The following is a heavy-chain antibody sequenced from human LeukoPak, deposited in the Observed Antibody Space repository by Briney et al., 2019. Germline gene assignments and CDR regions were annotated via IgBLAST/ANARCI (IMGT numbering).Heavy chain of an antibody. Sequence: GGSLRLSCSASGFTFSSYAMHWVRQAPGKGLEYVSAISSNGGSTYYADSVKGRFTISRDNSKNTLYLQISSLRAEDTAVYYCVRDPALGGDYVWGSYRYTYFDYWGQGTLVTVSS. V-gene: IGHV3-64D*06. CDR2: ISSNGGST. CDR1: GFTFSSYA. D-gene: IGHD3-16*02. J-gene: IGHJ4*02. CDR3: VRDPALGGDYVWGSYRYTYFDY.